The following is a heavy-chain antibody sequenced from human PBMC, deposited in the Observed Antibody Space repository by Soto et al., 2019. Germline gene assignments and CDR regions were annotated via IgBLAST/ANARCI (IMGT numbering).Heavy chain of an antibody. V-gene: IGHV3-30-3*01. CDR2: ISYDGSNE. J-gene: IGHJ4*02. CDR3: ARPYSSGWYYLDY. Sequence: QVQLVESGGGVVQPGRSLRLSCAASGFTFSRHAMHWVRQAPGKGLEWVALISYDGSNEYYADSVKGRFTISRDNSKNTRYLQMTSLRTEDTAVYYCARPYSSGWYYLDYWGQGTLVTVSS. D-gene: IGHD6-19*01. CDR1: GFTFSRHA.